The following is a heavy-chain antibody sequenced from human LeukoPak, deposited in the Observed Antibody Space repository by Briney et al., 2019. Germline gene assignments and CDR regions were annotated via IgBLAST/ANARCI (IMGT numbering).Heavy chain of an antibody. D-gene: IGHD6-19*01. Sequence: PSQTLSLTCVISGDSVSSNSVTWHWIRQSPSRGLEWLGKTYYRSKWYNDYAESVKSRITINPDTSKNQFSLQLNSVTPEDTAVYYCTRGWGQWLVLVYFDYWGQGTQVTVSS. V-gene: IGHV6-1*01. CDR3: TRGWGQWLVLVYFDY. CDR2: TYYRSKWYN. CDR1: GDSVSSNSVT. J-gene: IGHJ4*02.